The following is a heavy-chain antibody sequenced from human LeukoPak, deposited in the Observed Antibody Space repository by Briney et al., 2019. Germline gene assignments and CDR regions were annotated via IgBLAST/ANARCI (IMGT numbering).Heavy chain of an antibody. V-gene: IGHV3-21*05. CDR3: ARRVFFDY. CDR2: ISTSSSDT. J-gene: IGHJ4*02. D-gene: IGHD6-13*01. Sequence: PGGSLRLSCVASGFTFSTSWMNWVRQAPGKGPEWVSYISTSSSDTNYADSVKGRFTISRDNAKNSLYLQMNSLRAEDTAVYYCARRVFFDYWGQGTLVTVSS. CDR1: GFTFSTSW.